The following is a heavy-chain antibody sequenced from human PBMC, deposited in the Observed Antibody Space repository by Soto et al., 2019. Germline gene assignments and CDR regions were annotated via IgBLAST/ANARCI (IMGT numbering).Heavy chain of an antibody. Sequence: QVQLVQSGAEVKKPGSSVKVSCKASGGTFSSYAISWVRQAPGQGLEWMGGIIPIFGTANYAQKFQGRVTITADEYTSTAYMELSSLRSEDTAVYYCARVGDERVAAAGTRYYYYGMDVWGQGTTVTVSS. J-gene: IGHJ6*02. CDR1: GGTFSSYA. CDR2: IIPIFGTA. V-gene: IGHV1-69*12. D-gene: IGHD6-13*01. CDR3: ARVGDERVAAAGTRYYYYGMDV.